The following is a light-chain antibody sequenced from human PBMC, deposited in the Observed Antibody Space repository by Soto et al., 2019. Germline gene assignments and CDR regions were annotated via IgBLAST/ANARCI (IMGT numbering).Light chain of an antibody. J-gene: IGLJ1*01. CDR3: GSWDSSLTYV. CDR2: DNN. CDR1: SSNIGNNF. V-gene: IGLV1-51*01. Sequence: VLTQPPSVSAAPGQKVTISCSGSSSNIGNNFVTWYQQLPGTAPKLLIYDNNKRPSGIPDRFSGSQSGTSATLGITGLQTGDEAVYYCGSWDSSLTYVFGTGTKVTVL.